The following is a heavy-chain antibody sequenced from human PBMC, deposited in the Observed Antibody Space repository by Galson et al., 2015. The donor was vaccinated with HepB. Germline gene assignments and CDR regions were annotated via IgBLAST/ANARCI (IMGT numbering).Heavy chain of an antibody. V-gene: IGHV3-23*01. Sequence: SLRLSCAASGFTFSSYAMSWVRQAPGKGLEWVSAISGSGGSTYYADSVKGRFTISRDNSKNTLYLQMNSLRAEDTAVYYCARDLGRISGSYSYYYYGMDVWGQGTTVAVSS. CDR3: ARDLGRISGSYSYYYYGMDV. D-gene: IGHD1-26*01. CDR2: ISGSGGST. J-gene: IGHJ6*02. CDR1: GFTFSSYA.